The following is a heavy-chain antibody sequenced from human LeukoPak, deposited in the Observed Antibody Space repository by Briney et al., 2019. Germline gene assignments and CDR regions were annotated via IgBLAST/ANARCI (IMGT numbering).Heavy chain of an antibody. CDR1: GGSISSYY. J-gene: IGHJ4*02. D-gene: IGHD3-10*01. CDR2: IYTSGST. V-gene: IGHV4-4*07. CDR3: ARERGGYYGSGSYYNLYYFDY. Sequence: SETLSLTCTVSGGSISSYYWSWIRQPAGKGLEGIGRIYTSGSTNYNLSLKSRVTMSVDTSKNQFSLKLSSVPAADTAVYYCARERGGYYGSGSYYNLYYFDYWGQGTLVTVSS.